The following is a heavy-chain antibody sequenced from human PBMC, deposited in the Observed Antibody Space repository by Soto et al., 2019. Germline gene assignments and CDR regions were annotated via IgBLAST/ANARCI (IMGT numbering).Heavy chain of an antibody. CDR3: ARGRKVRGVIRNWFDP. CDR1: GGSFSGYY. D-gene: IGHD3-10*01. J-gene: IGHJ5*02. CDR2: INHSGST. Sequence: PSETLSLTCAVYGGSFSGYYWSWIRQPPGKGLEWIGEINHSGSTNYNPSLKSRVTISVDTSKSQFSLKLSSVTAADTAVYYCARGRKVRGVIRNWFDPWGQGTLVTVSS. V-gene: IGHV4-34*01.